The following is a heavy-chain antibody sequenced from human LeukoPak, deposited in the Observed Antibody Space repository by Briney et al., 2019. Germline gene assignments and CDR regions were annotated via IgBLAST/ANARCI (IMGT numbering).Heavy chain of an antibody. V-gene: IGHV3-23*01. Sequence: PGGSLRPSCAASGFTFSSYATTWVRQAPGKGLEWVSGISGSGGSTYYADSVKGRFTISRDNSKNTLYLQMNSLRAEDTAVCYCAKGGRWDYYDSSHWGQGTMVTVSS. D-gene: IGHD3-22*01. CDR2: ISGSGGST. CDR1: GFTFSSYA. CDR3: AKGGRWDYYDSSH. J-gene: IGHJ3*01.